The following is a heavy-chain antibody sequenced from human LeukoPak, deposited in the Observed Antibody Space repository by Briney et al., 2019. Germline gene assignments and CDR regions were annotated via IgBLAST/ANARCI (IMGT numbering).Heavy chain of an antibody. Sequence: GGSLRLSCAASGFTFSSYWMHWVRQAPGKGPVWFSHINPDGSVTDYADSVKGRFTISRDNAKNTLYLQMNSLRAEDTAVYYCAKDPSSSWYQYIDYWGQGTLVTVSS. CDR2: INPDGSVT. J-gene: IGHJ4*02. CDR1: GFTFSSYW. V-gene: IGHV3-74*01. CDR3: AKDPSSSWYQYIDY. D-gene: IGHD6-13*01.